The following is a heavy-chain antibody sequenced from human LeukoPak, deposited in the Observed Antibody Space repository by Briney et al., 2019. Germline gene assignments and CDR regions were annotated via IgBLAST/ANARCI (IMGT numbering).Heavy chain of an antibody. CDR3: ARRQLVRGVISLGTRDLCGMDV. J-gene: IGHJ6*02. Sequence: GGSLRLSCAASGFTFSSYSMNWVRQAPGKGLEWVSSISSSSSYIYYADSVKGRFTISRDNAKNSLYLQMNSLRAEDTAVYYCARRQLVRGVISLGTRDLCGMDVWGQGTTVTVSS. D-gene: IGHD3-10*01. CDR2: ISSSSSYI. CDR1: GFTFSSYS. V-gene: IGHV3-21*01.